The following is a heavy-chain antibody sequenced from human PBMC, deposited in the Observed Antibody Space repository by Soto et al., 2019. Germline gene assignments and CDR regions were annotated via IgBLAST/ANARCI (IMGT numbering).Heavy chain of an antibody. CDR1: GDSISSYY. J-gene: IGHJ4*02. CDR3: ARHGTLHGDYDY. D-gene: IGHD4-17*01. Sequence: PSETLSLTCTVSGDSISSYYWSWIRQPPGKGLEWIGYIHYSGSTNYNPSLKSRVTISVDTSKNQFSLRLSSVTAADTAVYYCARHGTLHGDYDYSGQGTLATVS. V-gene: IGHV4-59*08. CDR2: IHYSGST.